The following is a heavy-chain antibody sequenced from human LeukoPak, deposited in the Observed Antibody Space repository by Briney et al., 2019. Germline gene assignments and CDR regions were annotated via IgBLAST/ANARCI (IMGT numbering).Heavy chain of an antibody. Sequence: GTSLRLSCAASGFIFSDYALQWVRQAPGKGLDWVAMTSYDESDKYYADSVKGRFTISRDNSKNTLFLQMNSLRAEDTAVYYCARARDYSDSMVRGGQGFARRHSLRYFDLWGRGTLVTVSS. CDR3: ARARDYSDSMVRGGQGFARRHSLRYFDL. J-gene: IGHJ2*01. CDR2: TSYDESDK. D-gene: IGHD3-10*01. CDR1: GFIFSDYA. V-gene: IGHV3-30-3*01.